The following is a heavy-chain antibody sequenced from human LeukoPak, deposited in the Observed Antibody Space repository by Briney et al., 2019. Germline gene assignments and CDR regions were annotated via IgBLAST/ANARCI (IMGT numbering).Heavy chain of an antibody. CDR2: INHSGNT. D-gene: IGHD4-17*01. CDR1: GGSFSGYY. Sequence: PSETLSLTCAVYGGSFSGYYWSWIRQPPGKGLEWIGEINHSGNTNYNPSLKSRVTISVDTSKNQFSLKLSSVTAADTAVYYCAREETVTPGGYWGQGTLVTVSS. CDR3: AREETVTPGGY. J-gene: IGHJ4*02. V-gene: IGHV4-34*01.